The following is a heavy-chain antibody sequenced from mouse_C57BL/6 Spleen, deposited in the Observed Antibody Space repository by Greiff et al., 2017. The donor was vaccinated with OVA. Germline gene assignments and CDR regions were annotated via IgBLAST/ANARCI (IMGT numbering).Heavy chain of an antibody. CDR2: IRNKANNHAT. J-gene: IGHJ4*01. CDR3: TRGGYDRDYYAMDY. CDR1: GFTFSDAW. D-gene: IGHD2-2*01. Sequence: EVKLEESGGGLVQPGGSMKLSCAASGFTFSDAWMDWVRQSPEKGLEWVAEIRNKANNHATYYAESVKGRFTISRDDSNSRVYLQMNSLRAEDTGMYYCTRGGYDRDYYAMDYWGQGTSVTVSS. V-gene: IGHV6-6*01.